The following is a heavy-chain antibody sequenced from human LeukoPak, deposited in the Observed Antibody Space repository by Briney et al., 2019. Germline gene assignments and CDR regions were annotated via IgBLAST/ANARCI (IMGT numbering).Heavy chain of an antibody. CDR2: IYYSGST. D-gene: IGHD3-3*01. Sequence: PSETLSLTCTVSGGSISSSSYYWGWIRQPPGKGLEWIGSIYYSGSTYYNPSLKSRVTISVDTSKNQFSLKLSPVTAADTAVYYCAGGLAIFGVVAGDYYYGMDVWGQGTTVTVSS. CDR3: AGGLAIFGVVAGDYYYGMDV. V-gene: IGHV4-39*01. CDR1: GGSISSSSYY. J-gene: IGHJ6*02.